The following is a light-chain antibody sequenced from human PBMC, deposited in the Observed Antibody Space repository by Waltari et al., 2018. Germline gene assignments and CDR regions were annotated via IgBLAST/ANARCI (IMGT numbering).Light chain of an antibody. CDR1: SSDVGGSNF. Sequence: QSALTQPVSVSGSPGQSLTISCTGTSSDVGGSNFVPWYQQHPGKAPKLMLYDVSKRPSGVSNRFSGSKSGNTASLTISGLQAEDEADYYCSSYTSSSTVVFGGGTKLTVL. V-gene: IGLV2-14*01. CDR3: SSYTSSSTVV. CDR2: DVS. J-gene: IGLJ2*01.